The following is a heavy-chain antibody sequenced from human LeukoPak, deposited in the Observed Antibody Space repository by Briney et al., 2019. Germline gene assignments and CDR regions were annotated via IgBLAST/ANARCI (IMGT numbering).Heavy chain of an antibody. CDR2: ISSSGESP. Sequence: PGGSLRLSCAASGFTFSRYAMSWVRQAPGKGLEWVCGISSSGESPYYADSVEGRFTISRDNSKNALYLEINSLRAEDTAVFYCAKKRRDAYNPFDYLGQGTLVTVST. J-gene: IGHJ4*02. CDR3: AKKRRDAYNPFDY. V-gene: IGHV3-23*01. D-gene: IGHD5-24*01. CDR1: GFTFSRYA.